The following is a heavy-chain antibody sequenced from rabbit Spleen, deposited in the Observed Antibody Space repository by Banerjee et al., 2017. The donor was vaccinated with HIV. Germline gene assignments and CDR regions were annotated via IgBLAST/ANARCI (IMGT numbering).Heavy chain of an antibody. CDR3: ARDTSSSFSSYGMDL. Sequence: QEQVVESGGDLVQPEGSLTLTCKASGLDFSSSYWICWVRQAPGKGLEWIACIYTGSSGSTHYASWTKGRFTISKPSSTTVTLKMTSLTAADTATYFCARDTSSSFSSYGMDLWGPGTLVTVS. CDR2: IYTGSSGST. J-gene: IGHJ6*01. V-gene: IGHV1S45*01. D-gene: IGHD1-1*01. CDR1: GLDFSSSYW.